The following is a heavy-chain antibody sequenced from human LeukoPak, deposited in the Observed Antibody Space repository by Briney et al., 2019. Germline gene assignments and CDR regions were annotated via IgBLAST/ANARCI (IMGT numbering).Heavy chain of an antibody. J-gene: IGHJ4*02. CDR3: ARVDRSADYSLDY. D-gene: IGHD3-22*01. CDR1: GFTFDDYG. V-gene: IGHV3-20*04. CDR2: INLSSSSR. Sequence: PGGSLRLSCAASGFTFDDYGMSWVRQAPGKGLEWVSGINLSSSSRGYADSVKGRFTISRDSAKKVLYLQMNTLRVEDTALYYCARVDRSADYSLDYWGQGSLVTVSS.